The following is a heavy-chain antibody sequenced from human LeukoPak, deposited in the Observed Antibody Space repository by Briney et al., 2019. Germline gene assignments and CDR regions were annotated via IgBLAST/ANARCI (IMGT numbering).Heavy chain of an antibody. V-gene: IGHV1-69*06. J-gene: IGHJ5*02. D-gene: IGHD1-1*01. CDR2: IIPIFGTA. CDR3: AFTGTTGGWFDP. CDR1: GGTFSSYA. Sequence: ASVKVFCKASGGTFSSYAISWVRQAPGQGLEWMGGIIPIFGTANYAQKFQGRVTITADKSTSTAYMELSSLRSEDTAVYYCAFTGTTGGWFDPWGQGTLVTVSS.